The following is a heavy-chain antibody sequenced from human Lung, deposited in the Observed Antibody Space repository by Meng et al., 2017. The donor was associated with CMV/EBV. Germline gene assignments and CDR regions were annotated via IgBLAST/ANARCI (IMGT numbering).Heavy chain of an antibody. J-gene: IGHJ5*02. Sequence: DSGVGFRSYSRNGGREDPGKGLEWVASISSRNSYKYYANSVKGRFTISRDNAKNSLYLQMNSLRAEDTAVYYCARGTILGHDWFDPWGQGTLVTVSS. D-gene: IGHD4/OR15-4a*01. CDR1: GVGFRSYS. CDR2: ISSRNSYK. V-gene: IGHV3-21*01. CDR3: ARGTILGHDWFDP.